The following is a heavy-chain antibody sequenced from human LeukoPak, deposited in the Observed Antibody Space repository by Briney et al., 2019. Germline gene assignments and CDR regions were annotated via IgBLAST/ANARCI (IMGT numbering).Heavy chain of an antibody. V-gene: IGHV4-39*01. D-gene: IGHD3/OR15-3a*01. Sequence: PSETLSLTCTVSGGSIRSSYYYWGWIRQPPGKGLEWIGSIYDSGSTYYNPSLKSRVTISVDTSKNQFSLKLSSVTAADTAVYYCARLPFGPYFDYWGQGTLVTVSS. J-gene: IGHJ4*02. CDR3: ARLPFGPYFDY. CDR1: GGSIRSSYYY. CDR2: IYDSGST.